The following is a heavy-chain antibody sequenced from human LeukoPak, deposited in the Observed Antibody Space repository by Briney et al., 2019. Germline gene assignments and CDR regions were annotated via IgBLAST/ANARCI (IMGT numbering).Heavy chain of an antibody. D-gene: IGHD1-26*01. CDR3: ARVVTSGSYYGDADLFDY. Sequence: PSETLSLTCTVSGYSISSGYYWGWIRQPPGKGLEWIGSIYHSGSTYYNPSLKSRVTISVDTSKNQFSLKLSSVTAADTAVYYCARVVTSGSYYGDADLFDYWGQGTLVTVSS. V-gene: IGHV4-38-2*02. CDR2: IYHSGST. J-gene: IGHJ4*02. CDR1: GYSISSGYY.